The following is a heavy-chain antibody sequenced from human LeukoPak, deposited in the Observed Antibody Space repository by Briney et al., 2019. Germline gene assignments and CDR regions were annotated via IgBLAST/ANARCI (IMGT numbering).Heavy chain of an antibody. CDR1: GFTFSSSI. CDR2: VSGSGGST. CDR3: TRDASGDTSSGPRMDV. D-gene: IGHD1-26*01. J-gene: IGHJ6*02. Sequence: PGGSLRLSCEASGFTFSSSIMIWVRQAPGKGLEWVSSVSGSGGSTYYADSVKGLFTISRDNAKNSLYLQMTSLRAEDTAVYYCTRDASGDTSSGPRMDVWGQGTTATVS. V-gene: IGHV3-23*01.